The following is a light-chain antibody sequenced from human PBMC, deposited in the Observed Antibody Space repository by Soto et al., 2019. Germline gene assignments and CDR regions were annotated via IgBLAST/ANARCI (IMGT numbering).Light chain of an antibody. CDR3: SSYTSSSTL. Sequence: QSVLTQPASVSGSPGQSITISCTGTSSDVGSYNYVSWYQQHPGKAPKLMIYEVSDRPSGISSRLYGSKSGNTASLTISGLQTEEEDDYYCSSYTSSSTLFGTGTKVTVL. V-gene: IGLV2-14*01. CDR1: SSDVGSYNY. CDR2: EVS. J-gene: IGLJ1*01.